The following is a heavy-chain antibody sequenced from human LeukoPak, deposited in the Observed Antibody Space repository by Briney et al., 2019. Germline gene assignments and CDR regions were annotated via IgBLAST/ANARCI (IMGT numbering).Heavy chain of an antibody. CDR2: IVVGSGNT. D-gene: IGHD3-3*01. V-gene: IGHV1-58*01. J-gene: IGHJ4*02. Sequence: SVKVSCKASGFTFTSSAVQWVRQARGQRLEWIGWIVVGSGNTNYAQKFQERVTVTRDMSTSTAYMELSSLRSEDTAVYYSAAEGRITSGLFDYWGQGTLVTVSS. CDR3: AAEGRITSGLFDY. CDR1: GFTFTSSA.